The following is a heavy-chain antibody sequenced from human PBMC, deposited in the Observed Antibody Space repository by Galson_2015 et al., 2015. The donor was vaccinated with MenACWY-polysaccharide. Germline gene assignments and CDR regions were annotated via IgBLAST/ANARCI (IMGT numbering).Heavy chain of an antibody. CDR3: AREPKQLPSPYSYYFLMDV. J-gene: IGHJ6*03. V-gene: IGHV6-1*01. D-gene: IGHD1-26*01. CDR1: GDSVSSDSAA. Sequence: CAISGDSVSSDSAAWNWFRESPSRALEWLGRTYYRSKWNNDYAVSVKGRINITPDTSNNQVSLQLRSVTPEDTGIYFCAREPKQLPSPYSYYFLMDVWGKGTAVIVSS. CDR2: TYYRSKWNN.